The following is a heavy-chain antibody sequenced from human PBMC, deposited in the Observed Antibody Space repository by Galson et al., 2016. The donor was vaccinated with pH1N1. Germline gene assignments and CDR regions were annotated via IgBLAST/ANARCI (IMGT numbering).Heavy chain of an antibody. CDR2: ISGTGDRT. CDR3: AKDLVWSGSNGGSPFDY. CDR1: GFTFDKYG. J-gene: IGHJ4*02. V-gene: IGHV3-23*01. D-gene: IGHD1-26*01. Sequence: SLRLSCAASGFTFDKYGVSWVRQAPGKGLEWVSIISGTGDRTYYADSVKGRFTISRDNSKNTLYLQMNSLRAEDTAVYYCAKDLVWSGSNGGSPFDYWGQGSLVSVSS.